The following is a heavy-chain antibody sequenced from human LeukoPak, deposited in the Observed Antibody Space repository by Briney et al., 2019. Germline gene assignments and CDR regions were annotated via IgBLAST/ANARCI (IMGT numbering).Heavy chain of an antibody. CDR3: AKDPNYDFWSGYYNRGFDY. CDR2: ISWNSGSI. Sequence: GRSLRLSCAASGFTFDDNAMHWVRQAPGKGLEWVSGISWNSGSIGYADSVKGRFTISRDNAKNSLYLQMNSLRAEDTALYYCAKDPNYDFWSGYYNRGFDYWGQGTLVTVSS. J-gene: IGHJ4*02. D-gene: IGHD3-3*01. V-gene: IGHV3-9*01. CDR1: GFTFDDNA.